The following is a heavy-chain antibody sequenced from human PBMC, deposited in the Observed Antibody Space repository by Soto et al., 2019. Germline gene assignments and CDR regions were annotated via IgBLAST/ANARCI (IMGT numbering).Heavy chain of an antibody. D-gene: IGHD1-26*01. J-gene: IGHJ4*02. V-gene: IGHV4-31*03. CDR3: ASSSAGGGAPRLGY. CDR1: GGSISSGGYY. Sequence: PSETLSLTCTVSGGSISSGGYYWSWIRQHPGKGLEWIGYIYYSGSTYYNPSLKSRVTISVDTSKNQFSLKLSSVTAADTAVYYCASSSAGGGAPRLGYWGQGTLVTVSS. CDR2: IYYSGST.